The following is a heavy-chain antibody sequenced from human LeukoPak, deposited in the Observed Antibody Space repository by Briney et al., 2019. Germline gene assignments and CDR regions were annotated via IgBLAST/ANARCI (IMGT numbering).Heavy chain of an antibody. CDR3: AKITIFGVGIDY. J-gene: IGHJ4*02. D-gene: IGHD3-3*01. Sequence: PGGSLRLSCAASGFTFSTYWMHWVRQAPGKGLEWVSRINSDGTTTNYADSVKGRFTISRDNAKNTLYLQMNTLRVEDTAVYYCAKITIFGVGIDYWGQGTLVTVSS. V-gene: IGHV3-74*01. CDR2: INSDGTTT. CDR1: GFTFSTYW.